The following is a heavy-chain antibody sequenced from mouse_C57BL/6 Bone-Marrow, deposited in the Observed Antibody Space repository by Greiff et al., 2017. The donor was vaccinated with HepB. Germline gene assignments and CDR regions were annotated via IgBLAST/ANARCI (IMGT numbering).Heavy chain of an antibody. CDR3: ARRPYLDAMDY. D-gene: IGHD6-5*01. Sequence: EVKLQQSGPELVKPGASVKISCKASGYTFTDYYMNWVKQSHGKSLEWIGDINPNNGGTSYNQKFKGKATLTVDKSSSTAYMELRSLTSEDSAVYYCARRPYLDAMDYWGQGTSVTVSS. J-gene: IGHJ4*01. V-gene: IGHV1-26*01. CDR2: INPNNGGT. CDR1: GYTFTDYY.